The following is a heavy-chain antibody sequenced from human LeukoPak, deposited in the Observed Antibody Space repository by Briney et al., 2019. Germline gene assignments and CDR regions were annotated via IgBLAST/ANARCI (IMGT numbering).Heavy chain of an antibody. Sequence: PGGSLRLSCAASGFTFSSYSMNWVRQAPGKGLEWVSAISSSSSYIYYADSVKGRFTISRDNAKNSLYLQMNSLRAEDTATYYCARIGYSSSSYDYWGQGTLVTVSS. D-gene: IGHD6-6*01. CDR2: ISSSSSYI. V-gene: IGHV3-21*01. CDR3: ARIGYSSSSYDY. CDR1: GFTFSSYS. J-gene: IGHJ4*02.